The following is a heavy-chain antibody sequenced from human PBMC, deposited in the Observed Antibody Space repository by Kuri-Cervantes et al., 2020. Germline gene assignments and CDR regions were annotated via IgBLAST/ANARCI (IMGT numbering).Heavy chain of an antibody. CDR1: GGSFSGYY. J-gene: IGHJ5*02. D-gene: IGHD6-19*01. CDR3: ARVQSAWYSSGWYYWFDP. CDR2: INHSGST. Sequence: SETLSLTCAVYGGSFSGYYWSWIRQPPGKGLGWIGEINHSGSTNYNPSLESRVTISVDTSKNQFSLKLSSVTAADTAVYYCARVQSAWYSSGWYYWFDPRGQGALVTVSS. V-gene: IGHV4-34*01.